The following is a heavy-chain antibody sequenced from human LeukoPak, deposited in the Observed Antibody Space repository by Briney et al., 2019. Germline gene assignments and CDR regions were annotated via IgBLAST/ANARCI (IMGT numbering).Heavy chain of an antibody. CDR3: ASSLALDAFDI. V-gene: IGHV4-59*01. CDR1: GGSISSYY. Sequence: SETLSLTCTVSGGSISSYYWSWIRQPPGKGLEWIGYIYCSGSTNYNPSLKSRVTISVDTSKNQFSLKLSSVTAADTAVYYCASSLALDAFDIWGQGTMVTVSS. J-gene: IGHJ3*02. CDR2: IYCSGST.